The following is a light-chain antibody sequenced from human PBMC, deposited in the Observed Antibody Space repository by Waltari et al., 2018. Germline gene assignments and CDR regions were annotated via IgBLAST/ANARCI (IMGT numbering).Light chain of an antibody. CDR3: XAWDSSGVV. CDR1: KLGDKY. J-gene: IGLJ2*01. V-gene: IGLV3-1*01. Sequence: SYELTQPPSVSVSPGQTASITCSGDKLGDKYACWYQQKPGQSPVLVIYQDSKRPSGLPERFSCPXXXNXXXXXXSGXQXMDEXXXXXXAWDSSGVVFGGGTKLTVL. CDR2: QDS.